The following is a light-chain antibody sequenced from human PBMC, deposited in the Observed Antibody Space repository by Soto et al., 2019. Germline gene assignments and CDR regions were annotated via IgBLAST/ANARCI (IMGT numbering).Light chain of an antibody. V-gene: IGKV1-39*01. CDR2: GAS. CDR1: ETITSY. CDR3: QQSYSIQLT. Sequence: LXASVGETVIISCRASETITSYLNWYQSKPGKAPRLLISGASSLQSGVPSRFSGSFSGTDFTLTISSLQPEDFATYYCQQSYSIQLTFGGGTKVDIK. J-gene: IGKJ4*01.